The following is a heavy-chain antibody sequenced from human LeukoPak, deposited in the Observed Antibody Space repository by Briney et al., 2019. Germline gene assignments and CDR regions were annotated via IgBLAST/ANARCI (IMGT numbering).Heavy chain of an antibody. CDR3: ATSSSWFRFDY. Sequence: SETLSLTCTVSGGSITITSSYWGWIRQLPGKGLEWIGSIYYVGNTYYSPSLQSRVTMSINTSKNQFSLNLSSVTAADTAMYYCATSSSWFRFDYWGQGTLVTVSS. J-gene: IGHJ4*02. D-gene: IGHD6-13*01. CDR2: IYYVGNT. CDR1: GGSITITSSY. V-gene: IGHV4-39*01.